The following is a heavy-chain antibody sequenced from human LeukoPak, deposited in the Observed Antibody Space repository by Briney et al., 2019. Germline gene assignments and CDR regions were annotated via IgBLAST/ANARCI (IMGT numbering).Heavy chain of an antibody. Sequence: GGSLRLSCAASGFTFSSYSMNWVRQAPGKGLEWVSYISSSSSTIYYSDSVKGRFTISRDNAKNSLYLQMDSLRVEDTAVYYCARDPYSGNYGAYYYYYMDVWGKGTTVTISS. V-gene: IGHV3-48*04. CDR1: GFTFSSYS. CDR2: ISSSSSTI. J-gene: IGHJ6*03. CDR3: ARDPYSGNYGAYYYYYMDV. D-gene: IGHD1-26*01.